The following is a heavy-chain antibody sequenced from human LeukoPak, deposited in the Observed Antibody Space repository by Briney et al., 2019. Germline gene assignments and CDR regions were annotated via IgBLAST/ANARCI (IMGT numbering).Heavy chain of an antibody. D-gene: IGHD2-8*01. CDR2: INHSGST. J-gene: IGHJ4*02. CDR3: SRENGAFSPFGY. V-gene: IGHV4-34*01. Sequence: SETLSLTCAVYGGSFSGYYWSWIRQPPGKGLEWIGEINHSGSTNYNPSLKSRVTISIDTSKNQFSLKLSSVTAADTAVYYCSRENGAFSPFGYWGQGTLVTVPS. CDR1: GGSFSGYY.